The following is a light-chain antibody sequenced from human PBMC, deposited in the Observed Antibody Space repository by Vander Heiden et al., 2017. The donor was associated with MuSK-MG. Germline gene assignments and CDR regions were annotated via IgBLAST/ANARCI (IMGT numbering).Light chain of an antibody. CDR3: QGDCSSPLFA. J-gene: IGKJ3*01. V-gene: IGKV3-20*01. CDR2: GAS. Sequence: EIVLTQSPGTLSLSPGERATLSCRASQSVSRTYLAWYQQKPGQAPRLLIYGASSRATGIPDRFSGSGSGTDFTLSISRRKPEDFAVYYCQGDCSSPLFAFGHGTKVDIK. CDR1: QSVSRTY.